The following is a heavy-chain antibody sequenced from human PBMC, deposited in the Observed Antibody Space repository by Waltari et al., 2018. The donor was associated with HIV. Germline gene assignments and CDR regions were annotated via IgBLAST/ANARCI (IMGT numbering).Heavy chain of an antibody. Sequence: QVQLVQSGAEVKKPGASVKVSCKASGDTFTSSDINWVRQATGQGLEWMGWMNPNSGNTGYAQKFQGRVTMTRNTSISTAYMELSSLRSEDTAVYYCARLGYCSSTSCYYYYYYGMDVWGQGTTVTVSS. CDR3: ARLGYCSSTSCYYYYYYGMDV. V-gene: IGHV1-8*01. CDR1: GDTFTSSD. J-gene: IGHJ6*02. D-gene: IGHD2-2*01. CDR2: MNPNSGNT.